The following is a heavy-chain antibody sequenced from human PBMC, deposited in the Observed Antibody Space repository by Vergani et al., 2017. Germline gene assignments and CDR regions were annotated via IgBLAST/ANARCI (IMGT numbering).Heavy chain of an antibody. J-gene: IGHJ6*02. V-gene: IGHV1-69-2*01. CDR1: GYTFTDHY. CDR3: ATPQMVITGGMEV. Sequence: EVQLVQSGAEVKKPGATMKISCKVSGYTFTDHYMHWVKQAPGKGLEWMGLVDPEDGETIYAEKFKGRVTIAADTSTHTAPLELSSLRSEDTAVYYCATPQMVITGGMEVWGQGTTVIVSS. D-gene: IGHD3-22*01. CDR2: VDPEDGET.